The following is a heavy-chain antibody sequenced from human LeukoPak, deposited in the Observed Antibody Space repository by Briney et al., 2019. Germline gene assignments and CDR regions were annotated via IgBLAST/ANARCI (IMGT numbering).Heavy chain of an antibody. D-gene: IGHD3-22*01. CDR1: GFTFRNYG. Sequence: GGSLRLSCAASGFTFRNYGMYWVRQAPGKGLEWVAYIRSDGSDKYHADSVKGRFTISRDNAKNSLYLQMNSLRAEDTAVYYCARDQDGGKYYYESSGYSHWGQGILVTVSS. CDR2: IRSDGSDK. V-gene: IGHV3-30*02. J-gene: IGHJ4*02. CDR3: ARDQDGGKYYYESSGYSH.